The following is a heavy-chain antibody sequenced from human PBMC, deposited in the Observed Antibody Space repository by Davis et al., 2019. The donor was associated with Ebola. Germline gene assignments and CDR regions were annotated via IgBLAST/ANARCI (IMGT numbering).Heavy chain of an antibody. CDR1: GFTFSSSW. J-gene: IGHJ4*02. CDR3: ARDMATMVRGVMWYFDY. D-gene: IGHD3-10*01. CDR2: IKQDGSEK. V-gene: IGHV3-7*01. Sequence: PGGSLRLSCAASGFTFSSSWMTWVRQAPGKGLEWVANIKQDGSEKYCVDSVKGRFTISRDNAKNSLYLQMNSLRAEDTAVYYCARDMATMVRGVMWYFDYWGQGTLVTVSS.